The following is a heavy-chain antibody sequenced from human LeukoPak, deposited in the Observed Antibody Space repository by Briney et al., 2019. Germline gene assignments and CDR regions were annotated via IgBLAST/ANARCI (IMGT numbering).Heavy chain of an antibody. J-gene: IGHJ4*02. CDR3: ATGRDEWELLTFGY. CDR2: FDPEDGET. D-gene: IGHD1-26*01. Sequence: ASERVSCKVSRYTLTELSMHWVRQAPRDRLEWMGGFDPEDGETIYAQKFQGRVTMSEGTSTVTAYLELSSLISEDTAVYYCATGRDEWELLTFGYWGQGTLVTVSS. CDR1: RYTLTELS. V-gene: IGHV1-24*01.